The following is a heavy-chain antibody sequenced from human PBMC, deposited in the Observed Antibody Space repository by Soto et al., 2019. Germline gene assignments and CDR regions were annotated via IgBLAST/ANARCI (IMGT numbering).Heavy chain of an antibody. CDR3: AREGGYEAGPRDAFDI. J-gene: IGHJ3*02. CDR1: GFTFSSYW. V-gene: IGHV3-7*01. CDR2: IKQDGSEK. D-gene: IGHD3-16*01. Sequence: GGSLRLSCAASGFTFSSYWMSLVRQAPGKGLEWVANIKQDGSEKYYVDSVKGRFTISRDNAKNSLYLQMNSLRAEDTAVYYCAREGGYEAGPRDAFDIWGQGTMVTVSS.